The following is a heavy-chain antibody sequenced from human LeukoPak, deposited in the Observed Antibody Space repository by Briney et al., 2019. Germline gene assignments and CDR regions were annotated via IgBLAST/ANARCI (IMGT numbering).Heavy chain of an antibody. CDR3: ARVGIVTGSYYYMDV. V-gene: IGHV4-59*01. CDR2: IYYSGST. Sequence: PSETLYLTCTVSGGSISSYYWSWIRQPPGKGLEWIGYIYYSGSTNYNPSLKSRVTISVDTSKNQFSLKLSSVTAADTAVYYCARVGIVTGSYYYMDVWGKGTTVTVSS. D-gene: IGHD3-9*01. J-gene: IGHJ6*03. CDR1: GGSISSYY.